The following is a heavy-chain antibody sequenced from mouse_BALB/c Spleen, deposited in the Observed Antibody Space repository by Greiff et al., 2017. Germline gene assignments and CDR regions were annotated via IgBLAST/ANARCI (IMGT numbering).Heavy chain of an antibody. Sequence: QVQLQQPGAELVKPGASVKMSCKASGYTFTSYNMHWVKQTPGQGLEWIGAIYPGNGDTSYNQKFKGKATLTADKSSSTAYMQLSSLTSEDSAVYYCARSGDAFDYWGQGTTLTVSS. V-gene: IGHV1-12*01. CDR2: IYPGNGDT. D-gene: IGHD2-13*01. CDR1: GYTFTSYN. J-gene: IGHJ2*01. CDR3: ARSGDAFDY.